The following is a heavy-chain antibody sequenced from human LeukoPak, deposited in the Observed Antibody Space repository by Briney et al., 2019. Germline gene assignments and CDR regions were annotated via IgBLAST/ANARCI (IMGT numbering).Heavy chain of an antibody. CDR2: ISSSSSYI. Sequence: GGSLRLSCAASQFTFSIYAMSWVRQAPGKGLEWVSSISSSSSYIYYADSVKGRFTISRDNAKNSLYLQMNSLRAEDTAVYYCARDPTHYYDSSGYYFGYYYYYMDVWGKGTTVTVSS. CDR1: QFTFSIYA. CDR3: ARDPTHYYDSSGYYFGYYYYYMDV. J-gene: IGHJ6*03. V-gene: IGHV3-21*01. D-gene: IGHD3-22*01.